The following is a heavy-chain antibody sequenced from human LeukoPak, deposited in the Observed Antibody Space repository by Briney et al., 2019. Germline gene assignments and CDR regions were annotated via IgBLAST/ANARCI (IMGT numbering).Heavy chain of an antibody. J-gene: IGHJ4*02. V-gene: IGHV3-64*01. Sequence: GGSLRLSCAASGFTFSSYAMHWVRQAPGKGLEYVSGISSDGGSPFHVNSVKGRFTISRDNSKDTLYLQMGSLRAEDMAVYYCAREYCSGGRCQYYLDYWGQGTLVTVSS. CDR1: GFTFSSYA. CDR2: ISSDGGSP. D-gene: IGHD2-15*01. CDR3: AREYCSGGRCQYYLDY.